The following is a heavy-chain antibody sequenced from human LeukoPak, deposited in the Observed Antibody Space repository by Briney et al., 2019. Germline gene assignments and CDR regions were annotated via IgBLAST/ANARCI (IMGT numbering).Heavy chain of an antibody. CDR3: ARGRGSSWERSYFDY. Sequence: PSETLSLTCTVSGGSISSYYWSWIRQPPGKGLEWIGNIYYNGNTNYNPSLKSRVTISVDTSKNQFSLRLTSVTAADTAVYYCARGRGSSWERSYFDYWGQGTLVTVSS. V-gene: IGHV4-59*01. J-gene: IGHJ4*02. CDR2: IYYNGNT. CDR1: GGSISSYY. D-gene: IGHD6-13*01.